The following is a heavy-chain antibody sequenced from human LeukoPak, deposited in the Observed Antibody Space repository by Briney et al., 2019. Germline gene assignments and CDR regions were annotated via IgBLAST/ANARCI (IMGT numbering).Heavy chain of an antibody. J-gene: IGHJ2*01. CDR3: ARPQGGTMSLRHFDL. CDR2: INSGGNA. D-gene: IGHD3-22*01. Sequence: GGSLRLSCAASGFTVSSNYMNWVRQAPGKGLEWVSVINSGGNAYYADSVKGRFTISRDNSKNMLYLQMNSLRAEDTAVYYCARPQGGTMSLRHFDLWGRGTLVTVSS. V-gene: IGHV3-53*01. CDR1: GFTVSSNY.